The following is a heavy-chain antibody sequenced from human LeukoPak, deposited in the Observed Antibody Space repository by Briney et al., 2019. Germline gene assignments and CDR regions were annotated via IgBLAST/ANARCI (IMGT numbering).Heavy chain of an antibody. V-gene: IGHV3-30*03. Sequence: GGSLRLSCAASGFTFSSYCMHWGRQAPGEGLGWGSVILSVGSNTYYADSVKGRFTISRDNSKNTPYLERNSLRAEDTAVCYSASELIRRAATDSDYWGQGTLVTVSS. CDR2: ILSVGSNT. D-gene: IGHD6-13*01. J-gene: IGHJ4*02. CDR1: GFTFSSYC. CDR3: ASELIRRAATDSDY.